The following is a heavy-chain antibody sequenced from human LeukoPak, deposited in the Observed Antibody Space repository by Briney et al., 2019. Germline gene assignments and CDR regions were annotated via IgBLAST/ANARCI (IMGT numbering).Heavy chain of an antibody. CDR2: IWYDGSNK. CDR1: GFTFSSYG. D-gene: IGHD4-17*01. V-gene: IGHV3-33*01. CDR3: ARGYSDYGDDLFDY. J-gene: IGHJ4*02. Sequence: PGGSLRLSCAASGFTFSSYGMHWVRQAPGKGLEWVAVIWYDGSNKYYADSVKGRFTISRDNSKNTLYLQMNSLRAEDTAVYYCARGYSDYGDDLFDYWGQGTLVTVSS.